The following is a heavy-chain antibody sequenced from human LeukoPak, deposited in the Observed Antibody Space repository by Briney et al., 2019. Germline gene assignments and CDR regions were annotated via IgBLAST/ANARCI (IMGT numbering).Heavy chain of an antibody. CDR1: GGSISSYY. CDR3: ARRGEVRGASPSNWFDP. Sequence: PSETPSLTCTVSGGSISSYYWSWIRQPPGKGLEWIGYIYYSGSTNYNPSLKSRVTISVDTSKNQFSLKLSSVTAADTAVYYCARRGEVRGASPSNWFDPWGQGTLVTVSS. J-gene: IGHJ5*02. V-gene: IGHV4-59*08. D-gene: IGHD3-10*01. CDR2: IYYSGST.